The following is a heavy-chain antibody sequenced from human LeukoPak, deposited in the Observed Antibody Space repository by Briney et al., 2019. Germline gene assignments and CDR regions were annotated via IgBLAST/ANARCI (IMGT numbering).Heavy chain of an antibody. J-gene: IGHJ4*02. CDR1: GFTFSSFA. V-gene: IGHV3-23*01. D-gene: IGHD3-10*01. Sequence: QPGGSLRLSCAASGFTFSSFAMSWVRQAPGKGLEWVSAISGSARSTYYADSVKGRFTISRDNSKNTLYLQMNSLRAEDTAVYYCAKRRGEYYTDFDYWGQGTLVTVSS. CDR2: ISGSARST. CDR3: AKRRGEYYTDFDY.